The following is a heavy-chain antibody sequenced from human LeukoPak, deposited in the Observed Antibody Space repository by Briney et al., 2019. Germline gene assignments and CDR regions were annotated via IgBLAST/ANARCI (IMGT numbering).Heavy chain of an antibody. J-gene: IGHJ1*01. V-gene: IGHV4-59*01. CDR1: GGSISSYY. CDR2: IYYSGST. Sequence: SETLSLTCTASGGSISSYYWGWIRQPPGKGLEWIGYIYYSGSTNYNPSLKSRVTISVDTSKNQFSLKLSSVTAADMAVYYCVAHSSSCCDFQHWGQGTLVTVSS. CDR3: VAHSSSCCDFQH. D-gene: IGHD6-13*01.